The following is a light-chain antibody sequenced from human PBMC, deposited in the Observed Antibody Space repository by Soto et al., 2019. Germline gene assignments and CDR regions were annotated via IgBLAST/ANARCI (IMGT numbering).Light chain of an antibody. CDR3: SSYTSSSTLYV. V-gene: IGLV2-14*01. CDR1: SSDVGGYNY. CDR2: EVS. Sequence: QSALTQPASVSGSPGQSITLSCTGTSSDVGGYNYVSWYQQHPGKAPKLMIYEVSNRPSGVSNRFSGSKSGNTASLTLSGLQAEDEADYYCSSYTSSSTLYVFGTGTKLTVL. J-gene: IGLJ1*01.